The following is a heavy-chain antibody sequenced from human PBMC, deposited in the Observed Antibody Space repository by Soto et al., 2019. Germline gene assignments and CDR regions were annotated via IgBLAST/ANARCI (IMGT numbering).Heavy chain of an antibody. D-gene: IGHD5-12*01. CDR1: GGSISSGDYY. V-gene: IGHV4-30-4*01. Sequence: QVQLQESGPGLVKPSQTLSLTCTVSGGSISSGDYYWSWIRQPPGKGLEWIGYIYYSGSTYYNPSLKSRVTKAVDTSTNQFSLKLSSVTAADTAVYYCARRDIVATFDYWGQGTLVTVSS. CDR2: IYYSGST. CDR3: ARRDIVATFDY. J-gene: IGHJ4*02.